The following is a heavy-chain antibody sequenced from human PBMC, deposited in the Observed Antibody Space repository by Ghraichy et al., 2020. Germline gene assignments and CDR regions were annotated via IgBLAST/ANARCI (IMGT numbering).Heavy chain of an antibody. D-gene: IGHD6-13*01. CDR2: ISSSSSSI. V-gene: IGHV3-48*02. J-gene: IGHJ4*02. CDR3: AKSCSSRFDY. CDR1: GFTFSSYS. Sequence: GGSLRLSCAASGFTFSSYSMNWVRQAPGKGLECVAYISSSSSSIYYADSVKGRFTISRDNAKNSLHLQMNSLRDEDTAVYYCAKSCSSRFDYWGQGTLVTVSS.